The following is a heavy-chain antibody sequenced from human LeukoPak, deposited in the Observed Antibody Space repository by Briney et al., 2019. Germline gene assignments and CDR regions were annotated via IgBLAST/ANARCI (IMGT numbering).Heavy chain of an antibody. CDR2: ISGSGGST. V-gene: IGHV3-23*01. CDR1: GFTFSSYA. J-gene: IGHJ5*02. D-gene: IGHD3-22*01. CDR3: ARYIGNYYDSSGQGYWFDP. Sequence: GGSLRLSCAASGFTFSSYAMSWVRQAPGKGLEWVSDISGSGGSTYYADSVKGRFTISRDNSKNTLYLQMNSLRSEDTAVYYCARYIGNYYDSSGQGYWFDPWGQGTLVTVSS.